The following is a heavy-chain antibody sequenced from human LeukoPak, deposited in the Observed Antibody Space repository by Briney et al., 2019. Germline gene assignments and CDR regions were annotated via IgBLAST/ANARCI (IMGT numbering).Heavy chain of an antibody. CDR3: AKGYNYAYEY. D-gene: IGHD5-18*01. CDR2: IYSGGST. Sequence: GGSLRLSCAASGFTFSSSYMSWVRQAPGKGLEWVSLIYSGGSTYYAASVKGRFTISRDNSKDTLYLQMNSLRPEDTAVYYCAKGYNYAYEYWGQGTLVTVSS. CDR1: GFTFSSSY. V-gene: IGHV3-53*01. J-gene: IGHJ4*02.